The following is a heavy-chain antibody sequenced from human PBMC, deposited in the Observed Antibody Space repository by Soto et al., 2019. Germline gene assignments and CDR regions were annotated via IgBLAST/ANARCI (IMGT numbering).Heavy chain of an antibody. D-gene: IGHD3-10*01. CDR3: ARDYYGSGSTDYYYYYYGMDV. CDR2: ISYDGSNK. V-gene: IGHV3-30-3*01. J-gene: IGHJ6*02. CDR1: GFTFSSYA. Sequence: GGSLRLSCAASGFTFSSYAMHWVRQAPGKGLEWVAVISYDGSNKYYADSVKGRFTISRDNSKNTLYLQMNSLRAEDTAVYYCARDYYGSGSTDYYYYYYGMDVWGQGTTVTV.